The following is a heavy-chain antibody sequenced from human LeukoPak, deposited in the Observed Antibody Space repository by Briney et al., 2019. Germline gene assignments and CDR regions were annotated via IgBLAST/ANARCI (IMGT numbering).Heavy chain of an antibody. CDR1: GGSFSGYY. J-gene: IGHJ4*02. CDR3: ARGGLRYFDWLLQEFDY. Sequence: SETLSLTCAVYGGSFSGYYWSWIRQPPGKGLEWIGEINHSGSTNYNPSLKSRVTISVDTSKNQFSLKLSSVTAADTAAYYCARGGLRYFDWLLQEFDYWGQGTLVTVSS. CDR2: INHSGST. D-gene: IGHD3-9*01. V-gene: IGHV4-34*01.